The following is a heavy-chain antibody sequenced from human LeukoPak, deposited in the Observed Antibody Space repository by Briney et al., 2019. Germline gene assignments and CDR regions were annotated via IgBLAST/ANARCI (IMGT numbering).Heavy chain of an antibody. CDR1: GGSISGSSYY. V-gene: IGHV4-39*01. J-gene: IGHJ4*02. CDR2: IYYSGST. CDR3: AKGSSYDSSGYYRYFDY. D-gene: IGHD3-22*01. Sequence: PSETLSLTCTVSGGSISGSSYYWGWIRQPPGKGLEWIGSIYYSGSTYYNPSLKSRVTISVDTSKNQFSLKLSSVTAADTAVYYCAKGSSYDSSGYYRYFDYWGQGTLVTVSS.